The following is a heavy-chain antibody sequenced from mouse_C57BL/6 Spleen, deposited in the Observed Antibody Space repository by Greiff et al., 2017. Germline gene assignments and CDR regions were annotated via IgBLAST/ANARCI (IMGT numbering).Heavy chain of an antibody. CDR2: IWSGGST. CDR1: GFSLTSYG. CDR3: ASLTTVVATEYYAMDY. Sequence: VKLMESGPGLVQPSQSLSITCTVSGFSLTSYGVHWVRQSPGKGLEWLGVIWSGGSTDYNAAFISRLSISKDNSKSQVFFKMNSLQADDTAIYYCASLTTVVATEYYAMDYWGQGTSVTVSS. D-gene: IGHD1-1*01. J-gene: IGHJ4*01. V-gene: IGHV2-2*01.